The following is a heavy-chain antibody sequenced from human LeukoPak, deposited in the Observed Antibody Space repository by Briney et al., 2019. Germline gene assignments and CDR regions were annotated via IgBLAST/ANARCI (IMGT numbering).Heavy chain of an antibody. CDR2: IYYSGST. D-gene: IGHD5-12*01. J-gene: IGHJ6*02. CDR1: GGSISSYY. CDR3: ARGGYEGETGPYYYYGMDV. Sequence: SETLSLTCTVSGGSISSYYWSWIRQPPGKGLEWIGYIYYSGSTNYNPSLKSRVTISVDTSKNQFSLKLSSVTAADTAVYYCARGGYEGETGPYYYYGMDVWGQGTTVTVSS. V-gene: IGHV4-59*08.